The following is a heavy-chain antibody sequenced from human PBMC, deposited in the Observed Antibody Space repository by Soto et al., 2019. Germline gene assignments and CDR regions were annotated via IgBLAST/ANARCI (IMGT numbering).Heavy chain of an antibody. J-gene: IGHJ4*02. CDR1: GFTFSTYS. CDR3: ARDPSSWYVVSFDQ. CDR2: ISSDSSYI. V-gene: IGHV3-21*01. Sequence: EVHLVESGGGLVKPGGSLRLSCAASGFTFSTYSMNWVRQAPGKGLEWVSSISSDSSYIYYADSVKGRFTISRDNAKNSLYLQMNSLRAEDTAVYYCARDPSSWYVVSFDQWGQGTLVTVSS. D-gene: IGHD6-13*01.